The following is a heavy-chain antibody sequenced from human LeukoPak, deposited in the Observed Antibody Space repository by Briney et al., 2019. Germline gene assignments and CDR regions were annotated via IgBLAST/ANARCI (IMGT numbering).Heavy chain of an antibody. J-gene: IGHJ4*02. Sequence: SVKVSCKASGGTFSSYAISWVRQAPGQGLEWMGGIIPIFGTANYAQKFQGRVTITADESTSTAYMELSSLRSEDTAVYYCAREVPVAGHYFDYWGQGTLVTVSS. CDR1: GGTFSSYA. CDR2: IIPIFGTA. CDR3: AREVPVAGHYFDY. D-gene: IGHD6-19*01. V-gene: IGHV1-69*13.